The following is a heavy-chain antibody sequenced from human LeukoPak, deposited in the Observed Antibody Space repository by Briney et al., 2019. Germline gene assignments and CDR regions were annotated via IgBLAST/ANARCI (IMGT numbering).Heavy chain of an antibody. CDR1: GGSISSGSYY. J-gene: IGHJ4*02. D-gene: IGHD6-6*01. CDR3: ARGSPFYSSYSFGY. Sequence: PSETLSLTCTVSGGSISSGSYYWSWIRQPAGKGLEWIGRIYTSGSTNYNPSLKSRVTISVDTSKNQFSLKLSSVTAADTAVYYCARGSPFYSSYSFGYWGQGTLVTVSS. V-gene: IGHV4-61*02. CDR2: IYTSGST.